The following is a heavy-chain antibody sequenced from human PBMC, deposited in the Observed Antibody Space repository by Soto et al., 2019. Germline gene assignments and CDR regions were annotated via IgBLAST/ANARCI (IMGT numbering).Heavy chain of an antibody. CDR1: GFTFSSYA. CDR3: ARDVHAYIAAAGYYFDY. Sequence: QVQLVESGGGVVQPGRSLRLSCAASGFTFSSYAMHWVRQAPGTGLERVAVISYDGGNKYYADSVKGRFTISRDNSKNTLYLQMNSLRAEDTAVYYCARDVHAYIAAAGYYFDYWGQGTLVTGSS. CDR2: ISYDGGNK. D-gene: IGHD6-13*01. J-gene: IGHJ4*02. V-gene: IGHV3-30-3*01.